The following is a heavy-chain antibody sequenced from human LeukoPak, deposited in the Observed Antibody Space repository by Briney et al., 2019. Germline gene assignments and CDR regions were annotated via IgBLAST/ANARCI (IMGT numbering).Heavy chain of an antibody. D-gene: IGHD4/OR15-4a*01. CDR2: ISYDGSNK. CDR1: GFTFSSYA. Sequence: GGSLRLSCAASGFTFSSYAMHWVRQAPGKGLEWVAVISYDGSNKYYADSVKGRFTISRDNSKNTLYLQMNSLRAEDTAVYYCARDVHSYGATQGGFDYWGQGTLVTVSS. CDR3: ARDVHSYGATQGGFDY. J-gene: IGHJ4*02. V-gene: IGHV3-30-3*01.